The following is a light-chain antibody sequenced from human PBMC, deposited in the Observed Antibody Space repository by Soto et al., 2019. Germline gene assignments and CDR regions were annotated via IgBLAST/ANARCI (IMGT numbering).Light chain of an antibody. CDR3: QQYNTWPWT. CDR2: GAS. J-gene: IGKJ1*01. Sequence: EIVMTQSPATLSVSPGERATLSCRASQSVSSNLAWYQQKPGQAPRLLIYGASTRATGIPARFSGSGSGTEFTLTISSLQSEDFEVYYCQQYNTWPWTFGQGTKVDIX. V-gene: IGKV3-15*01. CDR1: QSVSSN.